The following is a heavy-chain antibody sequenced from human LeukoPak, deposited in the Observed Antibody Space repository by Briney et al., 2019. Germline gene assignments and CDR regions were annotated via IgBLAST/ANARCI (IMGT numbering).Heavy chain of an antibody. CDR3: SREAGIATAIVWFDP. CDR2: INHSGST. J-gene: IGHJ5*02. D-gene: IGHD6-13*01. CDR1: GFTFSSYA. Sequence: PGGSLRLSCAASGFTFSSYAMSWIRQPPGKGLEWIGEINHSGSTNYNPSLKSRVTISVDTSKNQFSLKLSSVTAADTAVYYCSREAGIATAIVWFDPWGQGTLVTVSS. V-gene: IGHV4-34*01.